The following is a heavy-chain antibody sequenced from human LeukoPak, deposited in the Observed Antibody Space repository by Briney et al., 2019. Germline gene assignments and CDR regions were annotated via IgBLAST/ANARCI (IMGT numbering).Heavy chain of an antibody. Sequence: ASVKVSCKASGYTFSSYGISWVRQSPGQGLEWMGWIATYIGNSKYAQKVQGRVTMTTDTSTTTAYMELRTLRSDDTAVYYCARDMVGLAANGNWFDPWGQGTLVTVSS. CDR2: IATYIGNS. D-gene: IGHD6-13*01. CDR3: ARDMVGLAANGNWFDP. J-gene: IGHJ5*02. V-gene: IGHV1-18*01. CDR1: GYTFSSYG.